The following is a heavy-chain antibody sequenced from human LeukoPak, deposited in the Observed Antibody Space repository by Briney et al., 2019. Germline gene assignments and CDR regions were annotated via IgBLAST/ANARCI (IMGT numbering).Heavy chain of an antibody. Sequence: SGKVSCKASGGTFSSYAISWVRQAPGQGLEWMGRIIPILGIANYAQKFQGRVTITADKSTSTAYMELSSLRSEDTAVYYCAREPYYYGSGCSAAFDYWGQGTLVTVSS. D-gene: IGHD3-10*01. CDR1: GGTFSSYA. J-gene: IGHJ4*02. V-gene: IGHV1-69*04. CDR3: AREPYYYGSGCSAAFDY. CDR2: IIPILGIA.